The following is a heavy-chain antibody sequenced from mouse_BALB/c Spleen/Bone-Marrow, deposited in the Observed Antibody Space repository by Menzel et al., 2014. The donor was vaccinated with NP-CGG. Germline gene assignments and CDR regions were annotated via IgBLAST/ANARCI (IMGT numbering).Heavy chain of an antibody. V-gene: IGHV1-12*01. CDR3: AREARSHFDH. CDR1: GYTFTSYN. CDR2: IYPGNGDT. J-gene: IGHJ2*01. Sequence: QVQLQQSGAELVKPGASMKMSCKASGYTFTSYNLHWIKQTPGQGLEWIGAIYPGNGDTSYNQRFKGKATLTTDKSSNTAYMQRSSLTSEDSAVYYCAREARSHFDHWGQGSTLTVSS.